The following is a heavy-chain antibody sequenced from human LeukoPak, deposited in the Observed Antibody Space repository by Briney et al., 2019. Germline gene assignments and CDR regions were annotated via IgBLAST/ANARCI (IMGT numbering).Heavy chain of an antibody. CDR3: AREPPGIWGYYGMDV. D-gene: IGHD2-15*01. V-gene: IGHV3-13*01. Sequence: GSLRLSCAASGFTFSSYDMHWVRQATGKGLEWVSAIGTAGDTYYPGSVKGRFTISRENAKNSLYLQMNSLGAGDTAVYYCAREPPGIWGYYGMDVWGQGTTVTVSS. CDR1: GFTFSSYD. CDR2: IGTAGDT. J-gene: IGHJ6*02.